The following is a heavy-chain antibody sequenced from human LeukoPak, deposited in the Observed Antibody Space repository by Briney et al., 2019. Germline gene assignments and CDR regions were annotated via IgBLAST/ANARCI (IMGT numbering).Heavy chain of an antibody. J-gene: IGHJ1*01. V-gene: IGHV4-34*01. CDR2: INHSGST. D-gene: IGHD3-22*01. Sequence: SETLSLTCTVSGGSISSYYWSWIRQPPGKGLEWIGEINHSGSTNYNPSLKSRVTISVDTSKNQFSLKLSSVTAADTAVYYCARSVYYYDSSGYPRAGFEQHWGQGTLVTVSS. CDR3: ARSVYYYDSSGYPRAGFEQH. CDR1: GGSISSYY.